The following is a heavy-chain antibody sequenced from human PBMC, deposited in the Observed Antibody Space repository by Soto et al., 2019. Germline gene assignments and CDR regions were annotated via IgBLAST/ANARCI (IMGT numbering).Heavy chain of an antibody. D-gene: IGHD3-3*01. V-gene: IGHV4-61*08. J-gene: IGHJ6*02. CDR3: ASSYYDFWRSGMDV. CDR1: GGSISSGGYS. Sequence: SETLSLTCAVSGGSISSGGYSWSWIRQPPGKGLEWIGYIYHSGSTYYNPSLKSRVTISVDTSKNQFSLKLSSVTAADTAVYYCASSYYDFWRSGMDVWGQGTTVTVSS. CDR2: IYHSGST.